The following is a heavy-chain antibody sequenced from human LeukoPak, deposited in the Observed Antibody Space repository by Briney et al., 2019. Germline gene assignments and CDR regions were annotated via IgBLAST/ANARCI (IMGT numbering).Heavy chain of an antibody. Sequence: GESLKISCKGSGYSFTSYWIGWVRQMPGKGLEWMGIIYPGDSDTRYSPPFQGQVTISADKSISTAYLQWSSLKATDTAMYYCARPRIAVAGTGGYYFDYWGQGTLVTVSS. CDR3: ARPRIAVAGTGGYYFDY. V-gene: IGHV5-51*01. CDR1: GYSFTSYW. CDR2: IYPGDSDT. D-gene: IGHD6-19*01. J-gene: IGHJ4*02.